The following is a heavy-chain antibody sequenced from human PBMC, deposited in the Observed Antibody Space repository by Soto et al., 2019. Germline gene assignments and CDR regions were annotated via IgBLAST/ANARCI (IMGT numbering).Heavy chain of an antibody. CDR3: AGDSSHYYYES. Sequence: GGSLRLSWGGSGVVCRNYAMSWVRQAPGKGLAWVALIGGSNFNTFYADSVKGQFIVSRDNSKNTLFRQMNSLRAEDTAIYYCAGDSSHYYYESWAQGAQVTVYS. CDR1: GVVCRNYA. CDR2: IGGSNFNT. V-gene: IGHV3-23*01. D-gene: IGHD6-13*01. J-gene: IGHJ4*02.